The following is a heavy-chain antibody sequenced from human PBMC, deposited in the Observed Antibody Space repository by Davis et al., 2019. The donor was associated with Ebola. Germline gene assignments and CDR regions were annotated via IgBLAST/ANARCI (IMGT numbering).Heavy chain of an antibody. D-gene: IGHD6-13*01. CDR2: ITSTHRYI. V-gene: IGHV3-21*01. Sequence: GESLKISCAASGFSFGDFTMNWVRQAPGKGLEWVSSITSTHRYIYYADSVQGRFPVSRDNTKNSLFLQMDSLRADDTAVYYCAGYSSSWYEVDDYHGLEVWGRGTTVTVSS. CDR1: GFSFGDFT. J-gene: IGHJ6*02. CDR3: AGYSSSWYEVDDYHGLEV.